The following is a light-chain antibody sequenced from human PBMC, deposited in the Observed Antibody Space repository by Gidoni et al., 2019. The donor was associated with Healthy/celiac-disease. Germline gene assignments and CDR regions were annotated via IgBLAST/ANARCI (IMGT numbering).Light chain of an antibody. V-gene: IGKV3-20*01. Sequence: EFVLTQSPGTLSLSPGVRATLSCRASQRVSSSYLAWYQQKPGQAPRLLIYGASSRATGVPDRFSGSGSGTDFTLTISRLEPEDFAVYYCQQYGSSPPWTFGQGTKVEIK. CDR3: QQYGSSPPWT. J-gene: IGKJ1*01. CDR2: GAS. CDR1: QRVSSSY.